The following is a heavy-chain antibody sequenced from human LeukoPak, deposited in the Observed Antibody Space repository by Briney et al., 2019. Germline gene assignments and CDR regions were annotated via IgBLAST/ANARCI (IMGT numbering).Heavy chain of an antibody. V-gene: IGHV3-48*03. CDR3: ARDRSGYYKWFDP. CDR1: GFTFSSYE. CDR2: ISGSGSTI. J-gene: IGHJ5*02. Sequence: PGGSLRLSCAASGFTFSSYEMNWVRQAPGKGPEWVSYISGSGSTIYYADSVKGRFTISRDNAKNSLCLQMNSLRAEDTALYYCARDRSGYYKWFDPWGQGTLVTVSS. D-gene: IGHD5-12*01.